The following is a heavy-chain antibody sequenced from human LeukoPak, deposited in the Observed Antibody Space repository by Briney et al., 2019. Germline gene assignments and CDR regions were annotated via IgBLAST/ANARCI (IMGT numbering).Heavy chain of an antibody. V-gene: IGHV3-30-3*01. CDR3: ARDAVGMLDYFDY. CDR2: ISYDGSNK. CDR1: GFTFSSYA. Sequence: GRSLRLSCAASGFTFSSYAMHWVRQAPGKGLEWVAVISYDGSNKYYADSVKGRFTISRDNSKNTLYLQMNSLRAEDTAVYYCARDAVGMLDYFDYWGQGTLVTVSS. D-gene: IGHD2-8*01. J-gene: IGHJ4*02.